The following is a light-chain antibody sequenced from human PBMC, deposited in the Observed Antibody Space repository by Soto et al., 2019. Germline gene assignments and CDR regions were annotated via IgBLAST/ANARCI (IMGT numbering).Light chain of an antibody. J-gene: IGKJ1*01. CDR1: QSISSY. CDR2: AAS. V-gene: IGKV1-39*01. CDR3: QQSYNTPPWT. Sequence: DIQMTQSPSSLSASVGDRVTITCRASQSISSYLNWYQQKPGKPPKLLIYAASSLQSGVPSRFSSSGSGTDFTLTISSLQPEDFATYYGQQSYNTPPWTFGQGTKVEIK.